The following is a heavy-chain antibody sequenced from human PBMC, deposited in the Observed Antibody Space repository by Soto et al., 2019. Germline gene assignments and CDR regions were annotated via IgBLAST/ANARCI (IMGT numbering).Heavy chain of an antibody. CDR3: AREKVRGVINAFDY. CDR2: IYYSGST. J-gene: IGHJ4*02. Sequence: QVQLQESGPGLVKPSQTLSLTCTVSGDSISSGGYYWSWIRQHPGKGLEWIGYIYYSGSTYYNPSLTSRVAISLDTSKNQLSLRLSSVTAADTAVYYCAREKVRGVINAFDYWGQGTLVTVSS. D-gene: IGHD3-10*01. CDR1: GDSISSGGYY. V-gene: IGHV4-31*03.